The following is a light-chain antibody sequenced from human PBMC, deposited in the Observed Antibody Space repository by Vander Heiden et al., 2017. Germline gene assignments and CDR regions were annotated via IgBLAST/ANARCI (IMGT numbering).Light chain of an antibody. CDR1: QSILTSYNNNNY. J-gene: IGKJ3*01. CDR3: QQYYATPFT. V-gene: IGKV4-1*01. Sequence: VIPTSPDSLAVSLGGRATFNCGSSQSILTSYNNNNYVAWYQQKPRQPPKLLMYWASTRESGVPDRGSGGGAGTVFSLTISSLQAEEVVDYYRQQYYATPFTFGPGTRVDIK. CDR2: WAS.